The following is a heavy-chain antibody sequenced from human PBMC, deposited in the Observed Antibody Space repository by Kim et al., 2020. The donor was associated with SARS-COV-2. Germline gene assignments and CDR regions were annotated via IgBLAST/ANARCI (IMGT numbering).Heavy chain of an antibody. D-gene: IGHD6-19*01. CDR1: GYTFTNYA. Sequence: ASVKVSCTASGYTFTNYAMHWVRQAPGQRLEWMGWINTGNDNTKYSQKFQDRVTITSDTSANTVYMELSSLRSEDTAVYYCGSRPGIAVAGLDYWGQGTLVTVSS. CDR2: INTGNDNT. CDR3: GSRPGIAVAGLDY. J-gene: IGHJ4*02. V-gene: IGHV1-3*04.